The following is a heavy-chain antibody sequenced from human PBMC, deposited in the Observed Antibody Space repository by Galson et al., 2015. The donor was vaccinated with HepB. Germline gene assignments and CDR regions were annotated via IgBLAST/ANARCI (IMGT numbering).Heavy chain of an antibody. CDR1: GYTFTSYY. V-gene: IGHV1-46*01. J-gene: IGHJ3*02. CDR2: INPSGGST. Sequence: SVKVSCKASGYTFTSYYMHWVRQAPGQGLEWMGIINPSGGSTSYAQKFQGRVTMTRDTSTSTVYMELSSLRSEDTAVYYCARDQLTTVTSWAFDIWGQGTMVTVSS. CDR3: ARDQLTTVTSWAFDI. D-gene: IGHD4-17*01.